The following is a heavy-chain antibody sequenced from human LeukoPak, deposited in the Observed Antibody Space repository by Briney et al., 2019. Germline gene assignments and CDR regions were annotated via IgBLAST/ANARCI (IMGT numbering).Heavy chain of an antibody. Sequence: SETLSLTCTVSGGSISSYYWSWIRQPPGKGLEWIGYIYYSGSTNYNPSLKSRVTMSVDTSKKQFSLKLSSVTAADTAVYYCARAYGSFDYWGQGTLVTVSS. D-gene: IGHD3-10*01. CDR3: ARAYGSFDY. CDR2: IYYSGST. V-gene: IGHV4-59*12. CDR1: GGSISSYY. J-gene: IGHJ4*02.